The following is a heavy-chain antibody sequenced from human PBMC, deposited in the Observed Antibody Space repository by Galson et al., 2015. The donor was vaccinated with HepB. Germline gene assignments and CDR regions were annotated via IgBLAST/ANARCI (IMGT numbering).Heavy chain of an antibody. CDR3: AREAVDEFVYLS. V-gene: IGHV1-69*13. CDR2: IIPIFGTA. J-gene: IGHJ4*02. CDR1: GGTFSSYA. Sequence: SVKVSCKASGGTFSSYAISWVRQAPGQGLEWMGGIIPIFGTANYAQKFQGRVTITADESTSTAYMELSSLRSEDTAVYYCAREAVDEFVYLSWGQGTLVTVSS. D-gene: IGHD5/OR15-5a*01.